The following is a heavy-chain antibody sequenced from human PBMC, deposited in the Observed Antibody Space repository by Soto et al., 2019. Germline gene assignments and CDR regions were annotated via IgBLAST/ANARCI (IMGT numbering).Heavy chain of an antibody. CDR2: ISGSGGST. CDR1: GFTFSSYA. Sequence: GGSLRLSCAASGFTFSSYAMSWVRQAPGKGLEWVSAISGSGGSTYYADSVKGRFTISRDNSKNTLYLQMNSLRAEDTAVYYCAKTNLAGTGERWFDPWGQGTLVTVSS. J-gene: IGHJ5*02. V-gene: IGHV3-23*01. D-gene: IGHD6-19*01. CDR3: AKTNLAGTGERWFDP.